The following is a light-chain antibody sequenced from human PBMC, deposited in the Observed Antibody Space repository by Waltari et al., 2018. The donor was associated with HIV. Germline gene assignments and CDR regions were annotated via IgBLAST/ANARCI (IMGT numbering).Light chain of an antibody. CDR1: STDIYGYDY. J-gene: IGLJ1*01. Sequence: QSALTQPPSAAGSLGQSVTTSCTGTSTDIYGYDYVSWYQQHPGKAPKLLIYEVTKRPSGVPDRFSASRSDNRASLTVSGLQYEDEAEYYCSSYTDFNTPHVFGTGTKVTVL. V-gene: IGLV2-8*01. CDR2: EVT. CDR3: SSYTDFNTPHV.